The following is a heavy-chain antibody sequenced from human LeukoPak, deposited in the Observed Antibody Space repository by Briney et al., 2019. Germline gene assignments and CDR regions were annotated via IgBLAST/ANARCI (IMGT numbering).Heavy chain of an antibody. CDR1: GFIFSSYA. CDR2: ISGSGGRT. CDR3: AVAVGGTGFDY. Sequence: GGSLRLSCAASGFIFSSYARSWVRQAPGKGLEWVSGISGSGGRTYYADSAKGRFTISRDNSKNRLYLQMNSLRAEDTAVYYCAVAVGGTGFDYWGQGTLVTVSS. D-gene: IGHD6-19*01. J-gene: IGHJ4*02. V-gene: IGHV3-23*01.